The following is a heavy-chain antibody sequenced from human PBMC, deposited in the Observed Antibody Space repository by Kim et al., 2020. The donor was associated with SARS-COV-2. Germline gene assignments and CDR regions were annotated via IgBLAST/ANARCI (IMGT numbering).Heavy chain of an antibody. CDR2: IIPILGIA. CDR1: GGTFSSYA. J-gene: IGHJ4*02. D-gene: IGHD3-22*01. V-gene: IGHV1-69*04. Sequence: SVKVSCKASGGTFSSYAISWVRQAPGQGLEWMGRIIPILGIANYAQKFQGRVTITADKSTSTAYMELSSLRSEDTAVYYCARDPASISESHYYDSSGYSDYWGQGTLVTVSS. CDR3: ARDPASISESHYYDSSGYSDY.